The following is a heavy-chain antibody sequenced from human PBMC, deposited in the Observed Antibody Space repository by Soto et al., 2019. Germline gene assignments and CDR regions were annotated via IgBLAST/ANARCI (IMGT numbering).Heavy chain of an antibody. J-gene: IGHJ6*02. CDR2: ISYDGSNK. Sequence: GGSLRLSCAASGFTFSSYAMHWVRQAPGKGLEWVAVISYDGSNKYYADSVKGRFTISGDNSKNTLYLQMNSLRAEDTAVYYCARERGYSYGYAGYYYYGMDVWGQGTTVTVSS. CDR3: ARERGYSYGYAGYYYYGMDV. V-gene: IGHV3-30-3*01. D-gene: IGHD5-18*01. CDR1: GFTFSSYA.